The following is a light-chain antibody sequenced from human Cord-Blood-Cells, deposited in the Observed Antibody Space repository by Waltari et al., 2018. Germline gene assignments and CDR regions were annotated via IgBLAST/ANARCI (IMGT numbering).Light chain of an antibody. J-gene: IGKJ1*01. CDR2: KAS. CDR1: QSISSW. CDR3: QQYNSYWT. Sequence: DIQMTQSPSTLSASVGARVTSTCRASQSISSWLDWYQQKPGKAPKLLIYKASSLESGLPSRFSGSGSGTEFTLTISSLQPDDFATYYCQQYNSYWTFGQGTKVEIK. V-gene: IGKV1-5*03.